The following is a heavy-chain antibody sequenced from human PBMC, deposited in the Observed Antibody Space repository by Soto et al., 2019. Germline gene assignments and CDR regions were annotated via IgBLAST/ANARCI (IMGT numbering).Heavy chain of an antibody. J-gene: IGHJ4*02. CDR1: GFDFSGSE. CDR3: AKVEPFILGSPF. CDR2: ITGSGGVM. D-gene: IGHD2-21*01. V-gene: IGHV3-48*03. Sequence: GGSLRLSCTASGFDFSGSEMNWFRQAPGKGLEWVAYITGSGGVMFHADSVKGRFSISRDNAKNSLFLEMSDLTADDTGVYYCAKVEPFILGSPFWGKGTLVTVS.